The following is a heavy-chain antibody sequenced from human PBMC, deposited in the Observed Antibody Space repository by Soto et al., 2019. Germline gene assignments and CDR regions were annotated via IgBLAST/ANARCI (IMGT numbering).Heavy chain of an antibody. CDR2: ISAYNGNT. D-gene: IGHD2-21*01. V-gene: IGHV1-18*01. Sequence: ASVKVSCKASGYTFTSYGISWVRQAPGQGLEWMGWISAYNGNTNYAQKLQGRVTMTTDTSTSTAYMELRSLRSDDTAVYYCARDFFRETDRGHCGGDCYLVDIWGQGTMVTVSS. J-gene: IGHJ3*02. CDR1: GYTFTSYG. CDR3: ARDFFRETDRGHCGGDCYLVDI.